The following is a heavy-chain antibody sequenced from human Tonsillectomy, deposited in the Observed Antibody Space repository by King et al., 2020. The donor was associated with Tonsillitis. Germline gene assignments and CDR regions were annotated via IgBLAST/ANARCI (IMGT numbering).Heavy chain of an antibody. D-gene: IGHD1-14*01. CDR3: TWNHDFFYRMDV. CDR2: IKSKGSGGTT. CDR1: GFKFIDAW. V-gene: IGHV3-15*01. Sequence: VQLVESGGGLVKPGGSLRLSCAASGFKFIDAWMSWVRQAPGKGLECVGRIKSKGSGGTTDYAAPVKGRFTISRDDSRNTVYLQMNSLKSEDTAVYYFTWNHDFFYRMDVWGQGTTVTVSS. J-gene: IGHJ6*02.